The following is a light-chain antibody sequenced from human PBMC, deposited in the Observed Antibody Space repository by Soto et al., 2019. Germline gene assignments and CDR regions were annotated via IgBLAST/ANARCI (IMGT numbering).Light chain of an antibody. Sequence: EIVMTQSPATLSVSPGETATPSCRASQSVSSNLAWYQQKPGQTPKLLIYVTSTRATGIPARFSGSGSGTEFTLTISSLQSEDFAVYYCQQYNVWPLTFGGGTKVEFK. V-gene: IGKV3-15*01. CDR3: QQYNVWPLT. CDR2: VTS. J-gene: IGKJ4*01. CDR1: QSVSSN.